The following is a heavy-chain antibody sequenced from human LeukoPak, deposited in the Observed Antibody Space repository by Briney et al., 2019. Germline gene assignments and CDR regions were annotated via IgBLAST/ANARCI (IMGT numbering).Heavy chain of an antibody. J-gene: IGHJ4*02. Sequence: SETLSLTCAVSGYSISSGYYWGWIRQPPGKGLEWIASFYRSGGTYYNLPLKSRVSISVDTSKNQFSLKLNSVTAADTAIYYCARYRSPSAITADYFDYWGRGTLVTVSS. D-gene: IGHD6-13*01. V-gene: IGHV4-38-2*01. CDR1: GYSISSGYY. CDR3: ARYRSPSAITADYFDY. CDR2: FYRSGGT.